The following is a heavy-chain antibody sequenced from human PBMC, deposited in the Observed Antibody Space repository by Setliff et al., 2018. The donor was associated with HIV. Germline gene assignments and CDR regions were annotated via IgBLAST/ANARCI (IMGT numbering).Heavy chain of an antibody. CDR1: GDSISNYY. D-gene: IGHD3-22*01. CDR3: ARGLSFYDPGGFDY. V-gene: IGHV4-4*09. Sequence: SETLSLTCTVSGDSISNYYWSWVRQPPGKGLERIGYIYTTGSTNYNPSLKSRVTISVDTSKNQFSLKLSSVTAADTAVYYCARGLSFYDPGGFDYWGQGTLVTAPQ. CDR2: IYTTGST. J-gene: IGHJ4*02.